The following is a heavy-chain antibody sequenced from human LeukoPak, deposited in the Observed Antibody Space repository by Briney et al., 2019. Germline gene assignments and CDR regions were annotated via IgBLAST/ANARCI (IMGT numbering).Heavy chain of an antibody. CDR3: ARHCPHYDFWSGYYYYYMDV. D-gene: IGHD3-3*01. J-gene: IGHJ6*03. CDR2: IYTSGST. CDR1: GGSISSYY. V-gene: IGHV4-4*09. Sequence: PSETLSLTCTVSGGSISSYYWSWIRQPPGKGLEWIGYIYTSGSTNYNPSLKSRVTISVDTSRNQFSLKLSSVTAADMAVYYCARHCPHYDFWSGYYYYYMDVWGKGTTVTVSS.